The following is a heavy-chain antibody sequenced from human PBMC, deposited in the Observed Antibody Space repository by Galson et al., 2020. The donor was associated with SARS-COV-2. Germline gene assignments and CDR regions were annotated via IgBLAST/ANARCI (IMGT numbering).Heavy chain of an antibody. CDR3: ARFGGASHCGADCLYNWFDP. D-gene: IGHD2-21*02. CDR1: GGTFSNYG. Sequence: SVKVSCKASGGTFSNYGINWVRQAPGQGLEWMGGIIPIVGTENYAQKFQGRVTFTADTSTSTAYMELSSLTSEDTALYYCARFGGASHCGADCLYNWFDPWGQGTLVAVSS. V-gene: IGHV1-69*06. CDR2: IIPIVGTE. J-gene: IGHJ5*02.